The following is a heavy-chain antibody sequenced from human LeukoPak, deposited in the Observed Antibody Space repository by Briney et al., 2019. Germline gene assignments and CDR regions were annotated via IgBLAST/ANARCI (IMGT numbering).Heavy chain of an antibody. CDR2: FDPEDGET. V-gene: IGHV1-24*01. D-gene: IGHD6-19*01. CDR1: GYTLTELS. J-gene: IGHJ6*03. CDR3: ARGDSSGWPSTMYYYYYYMDV. Sequence: ASVKVSCKVSGYTLTELSMHWVRQAPGKGLEWMGGFDPEDGETIYAQKFQGRVTMTEDTSTDTAYMELSSLRSEDTAVYYCARGDSSGWPSTMYYYYYYMDVWGKGTTVTISS.